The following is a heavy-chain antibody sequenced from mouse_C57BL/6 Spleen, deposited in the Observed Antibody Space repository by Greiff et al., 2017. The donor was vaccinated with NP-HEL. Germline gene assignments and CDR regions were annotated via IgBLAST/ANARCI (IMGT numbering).Heavy chain of an antibody. J-gene: IGHJ3*01. CDR1: GYAFSSSW. V-gene: IGHV1-82*01. D-gene: IGHD2-1*01. Sequence: VQLQQSGPELVKPGASVKISCKASGYAFSSSWMNWVKQRPGKGLEWIGRIYPGDGDTNYNGKFKGKATLTADKSSSTAYMQLSSLTSEDSAVYFCAGYGNSFAYWGQRTLVTVSA. CDR3: AGYGNSFAY. CDR2: IYPGDGDT.